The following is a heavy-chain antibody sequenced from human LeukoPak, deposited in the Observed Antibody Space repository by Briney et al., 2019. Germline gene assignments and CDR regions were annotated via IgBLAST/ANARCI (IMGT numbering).Heavy chain of an antibody. CDR1: GGSISSYY. J-gene: IGHJ6*02. CDR3: ARDAPYYDSSGLDYYYGMDV. Sequence: SETLSLTCTVSGGSISSYYWSWIRQPPGKGLEWIGYVYYSGSTNYNPSLKSRVTISVDTSKNQFSLKLSSVTAADTAVYYCARDAPYYDSSGLDYYYGMDVWGQGTTVTVSS. V-gene: IGHV4-59*01. CDR2: VYYSGST. D-gene: IGHD3-22*01.